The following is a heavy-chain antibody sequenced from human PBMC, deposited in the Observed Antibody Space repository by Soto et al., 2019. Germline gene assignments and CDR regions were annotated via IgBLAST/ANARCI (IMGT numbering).Heavy chain of an antibody. CDR3: ARNAQTGGSKYVWGSYPNYGMDV. D-gene: IGHD3-16*02. CDR2: IDPSDSYT. Sequence: GESLKISFKGSGYSFTSYRISLVREMHGKGLEWMARIDPSDSYTNYSPSFQGHVTISADKSSSTAYLQWSSLKASDTATYYCARNAQTGGSKYVWGSYPNYGMDVWGQGTTVTVSS. J-gene: IGHJ6*02. CDR1: GYSFTSYR. V-gene: IGHV5-10-1*01.